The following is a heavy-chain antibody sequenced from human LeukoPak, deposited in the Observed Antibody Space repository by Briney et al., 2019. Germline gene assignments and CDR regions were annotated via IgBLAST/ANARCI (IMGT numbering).Heavy chain of an antibody. D-gene: IGHD3-9*01. CDR3: ARVPTYYDILTGYLYNWFDP. V-gene: IGHV3-74*01. Sequence: PGGSLRLSCAASGFTFSSYGMHWVRKAPGKGLVWVSRINSDGSSTSYADSVKGRFTISRDNAKNTLYLQMNSLRAEDTAVYYCARVPTYYDILTGYLYNWFDPWGQGTLVTVSS. CDR1: GFTFSSYG. CDR2: INSDGSST. J-gene: IGHJ5*02.